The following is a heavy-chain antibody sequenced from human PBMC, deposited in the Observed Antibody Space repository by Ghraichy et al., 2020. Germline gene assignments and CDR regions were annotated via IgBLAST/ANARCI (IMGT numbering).Heavy chain of an antibody. CDR3: ASFQPATYYYDSSGYYSGFDY. CDR2: IKQDGSEK. J-gene: IGHJ4*02. CDR1: GFTFSSYW. V-gene: IGHV3-7*01. Sequence: GGSLRLSCAASGFTFSSYWMSWVRQAPGKGLEWVANIKQDGSEKYYVDSVKGRFTISRDNAKNSLYLQMNSLRAEDTAVYYCASFQPATYYYDSSGYYSGFDYWGQGTLVTVSS. D-gene: IGHD3-22*01.